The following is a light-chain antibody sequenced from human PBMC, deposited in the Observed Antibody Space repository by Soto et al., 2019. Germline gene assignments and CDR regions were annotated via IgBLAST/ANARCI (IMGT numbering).Light chain of an antibody. CDR3: SSYTGSSTVV. Sequence: QSALTQPASVSGSPGQSITLSCTGTSSDVGGYNYVSWYQQHPGKAPKLMIYEVSNRPSGVSNRFSGSKSGNTASLPISGLQAEDEAHYYCSSYTGSSTVVFGGGTKLTV. CDR1: SSDVGGYNY. V-gene: IGLV2-14*01. CDR2: EVS. J-gene: IGLJ2*01.